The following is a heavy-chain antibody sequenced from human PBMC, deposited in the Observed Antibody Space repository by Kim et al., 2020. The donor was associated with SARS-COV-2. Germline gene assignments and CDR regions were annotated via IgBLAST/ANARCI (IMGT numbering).Heavy chain of an antibody. V-gene: IGHV4-30-2*05. D-gene: IGHD3-22*01. Sequence: YKPSLKSRVTISVDTSENQFSLKLSSVTAADTAVYYCARDALNYDSPFDPWGQGTLVTVSS. J-gene: IGHJ5*02. CDR3: ARDALNYDSPFDP.